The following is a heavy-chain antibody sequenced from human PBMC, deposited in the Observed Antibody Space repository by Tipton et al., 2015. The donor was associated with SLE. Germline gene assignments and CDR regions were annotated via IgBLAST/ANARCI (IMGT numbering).Heavy chain of an antibody. J-gene: IGHJ6*04. CDR2: MNPITGNT. Sequence: QLVQSGPEVKKPGASVKVSCKASGYPFINYDINWVRQATGQGLEWMGWMNPITGNTGYAQKFQGRVTMTRNTSIITAYMELSSMKSDERDDYFCTRARYSDMDVWGTGTTVSVSS. CDR3: TRARYSDMDV. CDR1: GYPFINYD. V-gene: IGHV1-8*01.